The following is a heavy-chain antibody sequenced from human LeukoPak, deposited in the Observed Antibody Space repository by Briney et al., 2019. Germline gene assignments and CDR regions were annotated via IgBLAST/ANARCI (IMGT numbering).Heavy chain of an antibody. Sequence: PGGSLRLSCAASGFTFSSYGMHWLRQAPGKGLEWVAVIWYDGSRKFYGDSVKGRFTVSRDTSENTMYLQMNTLRVDDTAVYYCARDGGSGIDYWGQGTLVTVSS. CDR2: IWYDGSRK. CDR1: GFTFSSYG. CDR3: ARDGGSGIDY. V-gene: IGHV3-33*01. J-gene: IGHJ4*02. D-gene: IGHD3-10*01.